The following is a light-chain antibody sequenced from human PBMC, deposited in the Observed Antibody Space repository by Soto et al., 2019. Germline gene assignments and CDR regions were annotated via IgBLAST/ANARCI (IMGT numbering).Light chain of an antibody. CDR3: QQRSNWPRT. J-gene: IGKJ1*01. V-gene: IGKV3-11*01. Sequence: ETVMTQSPATLSVSPGERATLACRASQSVSSKLAWYQQKPGQAPRLLIYGASTRATGIPARFSGSGSGTDFTLTISSLVPEDFAVYYCQQRSNWPRTFGQGTKVDIK. CDR2: GAS. CDR1: QSVSSK.